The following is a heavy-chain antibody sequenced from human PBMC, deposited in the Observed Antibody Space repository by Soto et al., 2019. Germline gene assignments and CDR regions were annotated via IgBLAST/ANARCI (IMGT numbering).Heavy chain of an antibody. CDR3: ARRHGYSSSWYPNWFDP. V-gene: IGHV4-39*01. Sequence: SETLSLTCTVSGGSISSGGYYWSWIRQPPGKGLEWIGSIYYSGSTYYNPSLKSRVTISVDTSKNQFSLKLSSVTAADTAVYYCARRHGYSSSWYPNWFDPWGQGTLVTVSS. D-gene: IGHD6-13*01. J-gene: IGHJ5*02. CDR1: GGSISSGGYY. CDR2: IYYSGST.